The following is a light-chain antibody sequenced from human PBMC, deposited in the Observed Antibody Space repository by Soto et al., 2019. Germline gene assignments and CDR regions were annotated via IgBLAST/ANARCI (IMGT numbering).Light chain of an antibody. CDR2: DVN. J-gene: IGLJ1*01. Sequence: GGYNYVSWYQQHPGKAPKLMIYDVNNRPSGVSDRFSGSKSGNTASLTISGLQAEDEADYFCSSYTSSNTLYVLGAGTKVTVL. V-gene: IGLV2-14*04. CDR3: SSYTSSNTLYV. CDR1: GGYNY.